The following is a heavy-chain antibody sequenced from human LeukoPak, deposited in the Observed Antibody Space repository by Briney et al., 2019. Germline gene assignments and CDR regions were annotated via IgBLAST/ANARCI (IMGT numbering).Heavy chain of an antibody. V-gene: IGHV3-23*01. J-gene: IGHJ5*02. CDR1: GFTFSTYA. CDR2: IGGSGGVT. CDR3: AKDGRGGDCTSAGCTNWFGP. Sequence: GGSLRLSCAASGFTFSTYALTWVRQAPGKGLEWVSTIGGSGGVTYYADSVKGRFTISRDNSKNTLYLQMNSLRAEDTAVYYCAKDGRGGDCTSAGCTNWFGPWGQGTLVTVSS. D-gene: IGHD2-2*01.